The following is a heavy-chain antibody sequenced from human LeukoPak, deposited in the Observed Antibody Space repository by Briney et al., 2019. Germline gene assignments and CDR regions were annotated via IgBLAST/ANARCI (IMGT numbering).Heavy chain of an antibody. Sequence: GGSLRLSCAASGFTFSSYAMHWVRQAPGKGLEYVSAISSNGGSTYYANSVKGRFTISRDNSKNTLYLQMNSLRAEDTAVYYCARVTSGSYFDYWGQGTLVTVSS. CDR3: ARVTSGSYFDY. J-gene: IGHJ4*02. CDR1: GFTFSSYA. V-gene: IGHV3-64*01. D-gene: IGHD1-26*01. CDR2: ISSNGGST.